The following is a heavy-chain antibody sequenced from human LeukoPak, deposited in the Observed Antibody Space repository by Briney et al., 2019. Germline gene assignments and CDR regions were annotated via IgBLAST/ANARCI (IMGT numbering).Heavy chain of an antibody. CDR1: GDSVNSGGYF. CDR2: IYYTGST. CDR3: ACGKATYWFDP. Sequence: SQTLSLTCTVSGDSVNSGGYFWSWIRQHPEKGLEWIGYIYYTGSTSYNPSLKSRVTISLDASENQFSLTLASVTAADTAVYYCACGKATYWFDPWGQGPLVTVSS. J-gene: IGHJ5*02. D-gene: IGHD6-25*01. V-gene: IGHV4-31*03.